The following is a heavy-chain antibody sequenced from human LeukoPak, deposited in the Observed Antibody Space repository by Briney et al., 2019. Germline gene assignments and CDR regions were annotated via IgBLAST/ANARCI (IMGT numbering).Heavy chain of an antibody. D-gene: IGHD3-22*01. CDR3: ARDRDYYDSSGYHY. CDR1: EFTVSSNY. CDR2: IYSGGGT. J-gene: IGHJ4*02. V-gene: IGHV3-53*01. Sequence: GGSLRLSCAASEFTVSSNYMSWARQAPGKGLEWVSTIYSGGGTYYADSVKGRFTISRDNSRNTLYLQMNSLRAEDTAVYYCARDRDYYDSSGYHYWGQGTLVTVSS.